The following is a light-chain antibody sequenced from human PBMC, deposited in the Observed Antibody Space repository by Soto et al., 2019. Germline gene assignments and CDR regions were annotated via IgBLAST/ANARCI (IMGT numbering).Light chain of an antibody. CDR3: QQYNSAPWT. Sequence: DIQMTQSPSSLSASVGDTVTITCRASQGISSWLAWYQQKPVKAPKSLIYAASRLQSGVPSRFSGSGSGTDFTLTIRSLQPEDFATYDCQQYNSAPWTFGQGTKVEIK. V-gene: IGKV1D-16*01. CDR2: AAS. CDR1: QGISSW. J-gene: IGKJ1*01.